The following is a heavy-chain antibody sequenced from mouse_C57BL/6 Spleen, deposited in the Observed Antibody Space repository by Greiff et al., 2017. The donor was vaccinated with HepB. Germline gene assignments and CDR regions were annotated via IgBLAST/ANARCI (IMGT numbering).Heavy chain of an antibody. J-gene: IGHJ4*01. CDR1: GYTFTSYW. Sequence: QVQLQQPGAELVRPGSSVKLSCKASGYTFTSYWMHWVKQRPIQGLEWIGNIDPSDSETHYNQKFKDKATLTVDKSSSTAYLQLSSLTSEDSAVYYCARSYYGLDYWGQGTSVTVAS. V-gene: IGHV1-52*01. CDR3: ARSYYGLDY. CDR2: IDPSDSET.